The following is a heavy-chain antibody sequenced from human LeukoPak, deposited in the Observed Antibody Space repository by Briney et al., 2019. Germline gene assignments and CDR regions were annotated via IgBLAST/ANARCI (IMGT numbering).Heavy chain of an antibody. CDR1: GYTFTVYY. V-gene: IGHV1-2*02. Sequence: ASVTLSFTASGYTFTVYYMHWVRQAPGQGHEWMGWINPNSGGTNYAQKFQGRVTMTRDTSISTAYMDLTSLSSDDTAVYYCAREPIRSSAPFRRWFDPWGQGTLVTVSS. CDR2: INPNSGGT. D-gene: IGHD3-10*01. CDR3: AREPIRSSAPFRRWFDP. J-gene: IGHJ5*02.